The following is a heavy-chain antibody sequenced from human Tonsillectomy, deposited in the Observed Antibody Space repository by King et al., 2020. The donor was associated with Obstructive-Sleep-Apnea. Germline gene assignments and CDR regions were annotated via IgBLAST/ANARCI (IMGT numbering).Heavy chain of an antibody. Sequence: VQLVESGGGVVQPVRSLRLSCAASGFTFSNYTMHWVRQAPGKGLEWVAGLSYDGSNKNYADSVKGRFTISRDNSKNTLYLQMNSLRAEDTAVYYCARERGSDSTGASYFDYWGQGTLVTVSS. CDR2: LSYDGSNK. V-gene: IGHV3-30*04. J-gene: IGHJ4*02. CDR1: GFTFSNYT. CDR3: ARERGSDSTGASYFDY. D-gene: IGHD3-22*01.